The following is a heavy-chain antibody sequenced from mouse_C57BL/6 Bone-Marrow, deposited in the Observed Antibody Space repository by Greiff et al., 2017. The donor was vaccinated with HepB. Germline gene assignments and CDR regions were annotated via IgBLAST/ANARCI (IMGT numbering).Heavy chain of an antibody. Sequence: EVQLQQSGPVLVKPGASVKMSCKASGYTFTDYYMNWVKQSHGKSLEWIGVINPYNGGTSYNQKFKGKATLTVDKSSSTAYMELNSLTSEDSAVYYCARERIYSNYEGFAYWGQGTLVTVSA. CDR1: GYTFTDYY. V-gene: IGHV1-19*01. CDR3: ARERIYSNYEGFAY. CDR2: INPYNGGT. D-gene: IGHD2-5*01. J-gene: IGHJ3*01.